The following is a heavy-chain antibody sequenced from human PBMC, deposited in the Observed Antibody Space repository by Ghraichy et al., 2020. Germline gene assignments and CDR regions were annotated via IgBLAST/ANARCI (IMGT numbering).Heavy chain of an antibody. J-gene: IGHJ4*02. CDR3: ARDLYYFDSNYYYGVGY. Sequence: GESLKISCAASGFTFRDYYMSWIRQAPGKGLECVSYISNSGNTIYYADSVKGRFTISRDNAKNSLYLQMNSLRAEDTAVYYCARDLYYFDSNYYYGVGYWGQGTLVTVSS. CDR1: GFTFRDYY. V-gene: IGHV3-11*01. CDR2: ISNSGNTI. D-gene: IGHD3-22*01.